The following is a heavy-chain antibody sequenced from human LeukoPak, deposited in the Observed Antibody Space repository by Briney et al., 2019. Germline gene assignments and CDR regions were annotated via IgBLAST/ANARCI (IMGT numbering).Heavy chain of an antibody. CDR3: LTSGSYRRAFDI. J-gene: IGHJ3*02. CDR1: GYTFTSYG. Sequence: ASVKVSCKASGYTFTSYGISWVRQAPGQGLESMGWISAYNGNTNYAQKLQGRVTMTTDTSTSTAYMELRSPRSDDTAVYYCLTSGSYRRAFDIWGQGTMVTVSS. CDR2: ISAYNGNT. D-gene: IGHD1-26*01. V-gene: IGHV1-18*01.